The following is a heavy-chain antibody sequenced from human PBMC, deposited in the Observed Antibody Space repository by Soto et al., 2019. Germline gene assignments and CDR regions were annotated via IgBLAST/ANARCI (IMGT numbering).Heavy chain of an antibody. CDR1: GGSISSYY. J-gene: IGHJ5*02. Sequence: SETLSLTCTVSGGSISSYYWSWIRQPPGKGLEWIGYIYYSGSTNYNPSLKSRVTISVDTSKNQFSLKLSSVTAADTAVYYCARVSGSGWRYNWFAPWGQGTLVIVS. CDR2: IYYSGST. CDR3: ARVSGSGWRYNWFAP. V-gene: IGHV4-59*13. D-gene: IGHD6-19*01.